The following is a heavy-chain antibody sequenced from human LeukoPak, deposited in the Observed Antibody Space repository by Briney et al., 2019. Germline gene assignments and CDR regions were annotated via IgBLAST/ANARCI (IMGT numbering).Heavy chain of an antibody. V-gene: IGHV1-69*05. J-gene: IGHJ4*02. Sequence: SVKVSCKASGGTFISYAISWVRQAPGQGLEWMGGIIPIFGTANYAQKLQGRVTMTTDTSTSTAYMELRSLRSDDTAVYYCARHYGPWGQGTLVTVSS. CDR3: ARHYGP. CDR1: GGTFISYA. D-gene: IGHD3-16*01. CDR2: IIPIFGTA.